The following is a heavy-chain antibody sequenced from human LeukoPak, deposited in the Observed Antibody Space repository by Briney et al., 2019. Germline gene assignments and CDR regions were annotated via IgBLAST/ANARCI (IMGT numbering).Heavy chain of an antibody. J-gene: IGHJ4*02. CDR1: GFTFSDYG. Sequence: GRSLRLSCAASGFTFSDYGIHWVRQAPGKGLEWVAVISYDGSNKYYADSVKGRCTISRDNSKNTVYLQMNSLRAEDTAVYYCATEAGYSYGFDYWGQGTLVTVSS. D-gene: IGHD5-18*01. V-gene: IGHV3-30*03. CDR3: ATEAGYSYGFDY. CDR2: ISYDGSNK.